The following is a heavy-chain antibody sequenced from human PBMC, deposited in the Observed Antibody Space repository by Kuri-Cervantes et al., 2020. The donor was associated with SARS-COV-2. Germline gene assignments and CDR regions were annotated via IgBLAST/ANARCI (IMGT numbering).Heavy chain of an antibody. V-gene: IGHV3-7*01. CDR1: GFTFSNFW. Sequence: LSLTCAASGFTFSNFWMSWVRQAPGKGLEWVANIKQDGSEKYYVDSVKGRFTISRDNTKNSLYLQMNSLRAEDTAVYYCARDSQGSSWMGNAFDIWGQGTMVTVSS. CDR2: IKQDGSEK. J-gene: IGHJ3*02. D-gene: IGHD6-13*01. CDR3: ARDSQGSSWMGNAFDI.